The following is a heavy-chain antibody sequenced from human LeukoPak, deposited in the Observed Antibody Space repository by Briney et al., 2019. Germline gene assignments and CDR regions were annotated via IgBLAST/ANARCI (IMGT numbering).Heavy chain of an antibody. CDR3: AREWPRFDY. CDR1: GFIVSSNY. CDR2: IYRGGST. V-gene: IGHV3-53*01. J-gene: IGHJ4*02. D-gene: IGHD5-12*01. Sequence: GGSLRLSCAASGFIVSSNYMSWVRQAPGKGLEWVSVIYRGGSTYYADSVKGRFIISRDISKNTLYLQMNSLRAEDTAVYYCAREWPRFDYWGQGTLVTVSS.